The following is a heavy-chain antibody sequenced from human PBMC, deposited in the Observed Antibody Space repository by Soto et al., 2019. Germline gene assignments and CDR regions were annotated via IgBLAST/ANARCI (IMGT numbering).Heavy chain of an antibody. Sequence: SETLSLTCNVSDGSISSGRYYWSLIRQHPGTGLDSIGYIYYSGSTYYNPSLKSPVTISVDTSKNQFSLKLSSVTAADTAVYYCARDGSGAPYYDFWSGYENYYGMDVWGQGTTVTVSS. D-gene: IGHD3-3*01. CDR2: IYYSGST. J-gene: IGHJ6*02. CDR3: ARDGSGAPYYDFWSGYENYYGMDV. CDR1: DGSISSGRYY. V-gene: IGHV4-31*01.